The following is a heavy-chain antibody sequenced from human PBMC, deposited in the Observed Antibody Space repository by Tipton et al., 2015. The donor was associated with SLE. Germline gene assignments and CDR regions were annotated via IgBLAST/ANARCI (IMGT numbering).Heavy chain of an antibody. V-gene: IGHV4-34*01. CDR3: AWQDNWNYKDYLDY. J-gene: IGHJ4*02. CDR2: INHVGRT. D-gene: IGHD1-7*01. CDR1: GGSLSGYY. Sequence: TLSLTCAVYGGSLSGYYWSWIRQSPGKGLEWIDDINHVGRTNYNPSLRSRATITIDPSKNQNSLKLTSVTAADTAVYYCAWQDNWNYKDYLDYWGQGTPVTVSS.